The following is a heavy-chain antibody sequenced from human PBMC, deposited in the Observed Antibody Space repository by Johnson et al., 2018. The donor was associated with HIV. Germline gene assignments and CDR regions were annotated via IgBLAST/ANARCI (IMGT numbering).Heavy chain of an antibody. J-gene: IGHJ3*01. Sequence: VQLVESGGGLVQPGGSLRLSCAASGFTFRSSALSWVRHAPGKGLERVSAITGSGGSTYYADSVKARFILSRDNSKNTLYLQMNSLRAEDTAVYYCARGGLGYQNFHDPFDVWGQGTMVTVSS. D-gene: IGHD3-16*02. CDR3: ARGGLGYQNFHDPFDV. V-gene: IGHV3-23*04. CDR1: GFTFRSSA. CDR2: ITGSGGST.